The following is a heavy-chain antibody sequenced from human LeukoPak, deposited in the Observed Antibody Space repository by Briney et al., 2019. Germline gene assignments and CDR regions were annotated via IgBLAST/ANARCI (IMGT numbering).Heavy chain of an antibody. J-gene: IGHJ3*02. V-gene: IGHV4-59*06. CDR3: ARNNFNGFDI. CDR2: IYYSGST. CDR1: GGSISSYY. Sequence: SETLSLTCTVSGGSISSYYWSWIRQPAGKGLEWIGYIYYSGSTSYNPSLKSRVTISGDASKNQFSLKLSSVTAADTAVYYCARNNFNGFDIWGQGTMVTVSS. D-gene: IGHD1-20*01.